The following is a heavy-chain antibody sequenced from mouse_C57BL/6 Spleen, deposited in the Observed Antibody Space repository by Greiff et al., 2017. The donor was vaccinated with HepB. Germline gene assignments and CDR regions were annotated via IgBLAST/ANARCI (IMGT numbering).Heavy chain of an antibody. V-gene: IGHV5-6*01. CDR2: ISSGGSYT. CDR3: ARRCDEDGFAY. J-gene: IGHJ3*01. Sequence: EVQRVESGGDLVKPGGSLKLSCAASGFTFSSYGMSWVRQTPDKRLEWVATISSGGSYTYYPDSVKGRFTISRDNAKNTLYLQMSSLKSEDTAMYYCARRCDEDGFAYWGQGTLVTVSA. D-gene: IGHD2-13*01. CDR1: GFTFSSYG.